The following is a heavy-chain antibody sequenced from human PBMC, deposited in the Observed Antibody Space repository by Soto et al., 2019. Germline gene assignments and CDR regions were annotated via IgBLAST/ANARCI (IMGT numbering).Heavy chain of an antibody. CDR3: AKTGLAYCGGDCYTGVDY. CDR2: ISYDGSNK. Sequence: GGSLRLSCAASGFTFSSYGMHWVRQAPGKGLEWVAVISYDGSNKYYADSVKGRFTISRDNSKNTLYLQMNSLRAEDTAVYYCAKTGLAYCGGDCYTGVDYWGQGTLVTVSS. CDR1: GFTFSSYG. J-gene: IGHJ4*02. D-gene: IGHD2-21*02. V-gene: IGHV3-30*18.